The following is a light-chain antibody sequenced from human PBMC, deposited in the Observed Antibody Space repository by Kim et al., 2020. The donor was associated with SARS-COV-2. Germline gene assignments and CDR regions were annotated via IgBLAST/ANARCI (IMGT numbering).Light chain of an antibody. CDR2: AAS. J-gene: IGKJ1*01. CDR1: QSSRSY. Sequence: GSVGDRVTISCRASQSSRSYLAWYQQKPGKAPKLLIYAASTLHSGVPSRFSGRRSGTDFTLTITNLQPEDCAAYYCQQLDTPAWTFGPGTKVDIK. V-gene: IGKV1-9*01. CDR3: QQLDTPAWT.